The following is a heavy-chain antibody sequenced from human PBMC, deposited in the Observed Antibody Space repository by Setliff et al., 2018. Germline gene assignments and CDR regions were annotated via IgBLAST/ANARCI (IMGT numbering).Heavy chain of an antibody. D-gene: IGHD3-22*01. V-gene: IGHV1-46*01. CDR2: INPSSGRT. J-gene: IGHJ3*02. CDR1: GYTFTSHY. Sequence: PLASVKVSCKASGYTFTSHYMHWVRQAPGLGLEWMGTINPSSGRTSYAQKFQGRVTMTRDTSTSTVYMDMSSLRSEDTAVYYCARDVFPYHYEGAFDIWGQGTMVTVSS. CDR3: ARDVFPYHYEGAFDI.